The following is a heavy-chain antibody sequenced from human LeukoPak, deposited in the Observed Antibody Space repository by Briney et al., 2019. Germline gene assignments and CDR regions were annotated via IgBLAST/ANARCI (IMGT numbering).Heavy chain of an antibody. D-gene: IGHD6-13*01. CDR3: AKAGGTSWADY. J-gene: IGHJ4*02. CDR1: GFTFKDYW. CDR2: VKQDGTEK. Sequence: GGSLRHSCEASGFTFKDYWMTWVRQAPGKGLEWVANVKQDGTEKFYVDSVKGRFTISRDNGKNSLYLQMNSLRVEDTAIYYCAKAGGTSWADYWGQGTLVTVSS. V-gene: IGHV3-7*01.